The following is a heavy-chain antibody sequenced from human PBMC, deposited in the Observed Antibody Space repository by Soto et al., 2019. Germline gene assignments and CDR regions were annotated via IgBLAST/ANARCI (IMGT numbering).Heavy chain of an antibody. V-gene: IGHV3-23*01. CDR1: GFTFSSYA. CDR3: AKDSSGYYDSSGYYPRWTGGIDY. CDR2: ISGSGGST. D-gene: IGHD3-22*01. Sequence: GGSLRLSCAASGFTFSSYAMSWVRQAPGKGLEWVSAISGSGGSTYYADSVKGRFTISRDNSKNTLYLQMNSLRAEDTAVYYCAKDSSGYYDSSGYYPRWTGGIDYWGQGTLVTVSS. J-gene: IGHJ4*02.